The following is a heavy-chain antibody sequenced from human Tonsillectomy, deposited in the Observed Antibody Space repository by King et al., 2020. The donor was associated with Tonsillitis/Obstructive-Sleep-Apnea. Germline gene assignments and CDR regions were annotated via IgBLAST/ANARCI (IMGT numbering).Heavy chain of an antibody. CDR3: SKDQFLEWLGRAYYFDY. D-gene: IGHD3-3*01. J-gene: IGHJ4*02. CDR2: ISGSGGST. CDR1: GVTLSSYD. Sequence: VQLVESGGGLVQPGGSLRLSCAASGVTLSSYDMSWVRQAPGKGLDGVAAISGSGGSTYYADAVKGRFTISRDNTKTTRYPQMNSLVAEDTAVYYLSKDQFLEWLGRAYYFDYWGQGTLVTVSS. V-gene: IGHV3-23*04.